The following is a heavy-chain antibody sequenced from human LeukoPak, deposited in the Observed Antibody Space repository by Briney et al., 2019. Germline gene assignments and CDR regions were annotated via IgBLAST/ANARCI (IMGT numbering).Heavy chain of an antibody. CDR2: INGSGGST. D-gene: IGHD6-6*01. CDR3: AKARYSSSSGIDY. J-gene: IGHJ4*02. CDR1: GFTFSSYA. V-gene: IGHV3-23*01. Sequence: GGSLRLSCAASGFTFSSYAMSWVRQAPGKGLEWVSAINGSGGSTYYADSVKGRFTISRDNSKNTLYLQMNSLRAEDTAVYYCAKARYSSSSGIDYWGQGTLVTVSS.